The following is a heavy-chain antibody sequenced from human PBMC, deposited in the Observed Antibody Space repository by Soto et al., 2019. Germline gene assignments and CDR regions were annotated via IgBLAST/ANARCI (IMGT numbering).Heavy chain of an antibody. J-gene: IGHJ4*02. D-gene: IGHD2-2*01. CDR1: GGSFSGYY. CDR3: ARGIGYCSSINCYSSRRLRFDS. V-gene: IGHV4-34*01. CDR2: VNHSGTT. Sequence: PSETLSLTCAVYGGSFSGYYWTWIRQSPEKGLEWIGEVNHSGTTYYNPSLKTRVTISVHPPKNQFSLKMSCVTAADTASYYCARGIGYCSSINCYSSRRLRFDSWGQGTLVTVSS.